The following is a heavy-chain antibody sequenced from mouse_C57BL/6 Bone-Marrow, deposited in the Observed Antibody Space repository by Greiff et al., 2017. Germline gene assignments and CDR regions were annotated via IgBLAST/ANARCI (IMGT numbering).Heavy chain of an antibody. V-gene: IGHV5-9-1*02. J-gene: IGHJ3*01. CDR1: GFTFSSYA. CDR3: TRGRITTVVAPFAY. D-gene: IGHD1-1*01. CDR2: ISSGGDYI. Sequence: EVKVVESGEGLVKPGGSLKLSCAASGFTFSSYAMSWVRQTPEKRLEWVAYISSGGDYIYYADTVKGRFTISRDNARNTLYLQMSSLKSEDTAMYYCTRGRITTVVAPFAYWGQGTLVTVSA.